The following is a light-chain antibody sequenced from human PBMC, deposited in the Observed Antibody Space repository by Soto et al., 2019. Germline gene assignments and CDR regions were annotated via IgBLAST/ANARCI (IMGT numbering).Light chain of an antibody. CDR2: HVP. CDR1: ISDIGAYKF. V-gene: IGLV2-14*03. J-gene: IGLJ1*01. CDR3: SSYTSTSTFV. Sequence: QSVLTQPASVSGSPGQSITISCAGTISDIGAYKFVSWYQQHPGKAPILIIYHVPDRPSGVSSRFSASKSGNTASLTISGLQAEDEADYYCSSYTSTSTFVFGAGTKVTVL.